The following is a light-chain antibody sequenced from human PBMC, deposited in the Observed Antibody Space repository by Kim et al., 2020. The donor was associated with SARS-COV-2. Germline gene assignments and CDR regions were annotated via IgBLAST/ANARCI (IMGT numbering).Light chain of an antibody. CDR1: QYITRR. J-gene: IGKJ1*01. V-gene: IGKV1-5*03. CDR3: QKYDTYPWT. Sequence: SASVGDRVTITCRASQYITRRLAWYQQKPGKAPKVLISKASTLESGVPSTFSGSGSGTDFTLTISSLQPDDFATYYCQKYDTYPWTFGQGTKVEIK. CDR2: KAS.